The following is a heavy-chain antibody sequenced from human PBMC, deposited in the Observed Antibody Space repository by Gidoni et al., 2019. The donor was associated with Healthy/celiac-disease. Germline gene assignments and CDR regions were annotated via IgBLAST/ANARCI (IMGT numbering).Heavy chain of an antibody. CDR1: GFTFEDYA. Sequence: EVQLVESGGVVVQPGGSLRLSCAASGFTFEDYAMHWVRQAPGKGLEWVSLISWDGGSTYYADSVKGRFTISRDNSKNSLYLQMNSLRAEDTALYYCANLPTYSSSSGAFDIWGQGTMVTVSS. CDR3: ANLPTYSSSSGAFDI. D-gene: IGHD6-6*01. CDR2: ISWDGGST. J-gene: IGHJ3*02. V-gene: IGHV3-43D*03.